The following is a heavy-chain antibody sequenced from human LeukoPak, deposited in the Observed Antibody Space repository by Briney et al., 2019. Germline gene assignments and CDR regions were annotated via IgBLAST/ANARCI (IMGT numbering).Heavy chain of an antibody. D-gene: IGHD4-23*01. J-gene: IGHJ6*03. CDR1: GVSISSYY. V-gene: IGHV4-4*07. CDR2: IYTSGST. CDR3: ARGDTVVTPDYYYYYMDV. Sequence: SETLSLTCTVSGVSISSYYWSWIRQPAGKGLEWIGRIYTSGSTNYNPSLKSRVTMSVDTSKNQFSLKLSSVTAADTAVYYCARGDTVVTPDYYYYYMDVWGKGTTVTVSS.